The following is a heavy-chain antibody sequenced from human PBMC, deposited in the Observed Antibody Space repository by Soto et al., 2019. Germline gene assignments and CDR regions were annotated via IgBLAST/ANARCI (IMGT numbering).Heavy chain of an antibody. V-gene: IGHV1-18*01. CDR1: DYTFTSYG. CDR2: ISAYNGNT. J-gene: IGHJ6*02. CDR3: ARDPSYYGMDV. Sequence: ASVKVSCKASDYTFTSYGISWVRQAPGQGLEWMGWISAYNGNTNYAQKLQGRVTMTTDTSTSTAYMELSSLRSEDTAVYYCARDPSYYGMDVWGQGTTVTVSS.